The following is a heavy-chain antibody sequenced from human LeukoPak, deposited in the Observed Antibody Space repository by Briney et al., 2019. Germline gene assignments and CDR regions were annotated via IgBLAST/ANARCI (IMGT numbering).Heavy chain of an antibody. Sequence: GSSVKVSCKASGGTFSSYAISWVRQAPGQGLEWMGGIIPIFGTANYAQKFQGRVTITADESTSTAYMELSSLRSEDTAVYYCARGRYSSGRYGSFDYWGQGTLVTVSS. V-gene: IGHV1-69*01. CDR3: ARGRYSSGRYGSFDY. CDR2: IIPIFGTA. CDR1: GGTFSSYA. J-gene: IGHJ4*02. D-gene: IGHD6-19*01.